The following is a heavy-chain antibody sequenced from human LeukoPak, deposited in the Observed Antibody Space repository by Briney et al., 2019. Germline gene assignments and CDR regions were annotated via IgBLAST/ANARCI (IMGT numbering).Heavy chain of an antibody. CDR3: ARIGYSSGFDAFDI. CDR2: ISWNGGFI. Sequence: GRSLRLSCAASGFTFDDYAMYWVRQAPGRGPEWVSTISWNGGFIDYTDSVKGRFTISRDNANNSLYLQMNRLRPDDTAFYYCARIGYSSGFDAFDIWGQGTLVTVSS. CDR1: GFTFDDYA. V-gene: IGHV3-9*01. J-gene: IGHJ3*02. D-gene: IGHD6-19*01.